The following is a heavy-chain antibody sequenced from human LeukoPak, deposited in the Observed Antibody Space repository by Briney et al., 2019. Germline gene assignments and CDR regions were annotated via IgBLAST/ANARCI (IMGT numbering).Heavy chain of an antibody. D-gene: IGHD2-2*01. CDR2: INPNSGGT. CDR1: GYTFTGYY. Sequence: ASVKVSCKASGYTFTGYYMHWVRQAPGQGLEWMGWINPNSGGTNYAQKFQGRVTMTRDTSISTAYMELSSLRSEDTAVYYCARTGYCSSTSCSDRWFDPWGQGTLVTVSS. J-gene: IGHJ5*02. CDR3: ARTGYCSSTSCSDRWFDP. V-gene: IGHV1-2*02.